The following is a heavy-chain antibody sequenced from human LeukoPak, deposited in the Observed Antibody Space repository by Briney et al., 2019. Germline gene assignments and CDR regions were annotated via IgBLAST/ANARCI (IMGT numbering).Heavy chain of an antibody. Sequence: SETLSLTCAVYGGSFSGYYWSWIRQPPGKELEWIGEINHSGSTNYNPPLKSRVTISVDTSKNQFSLKLSSVTAADTAVYYCARGGITMIVSAPYSPGGYYGMDVWGQGTTVTVSS. CDR3: ARGGITMIVSAPYSPGGYYGMDV. V-gene: IGHV4-34*01. CDR2: INHSGST. CDR1: GGSFSGYY. J-gene: IGHJ6*02. D-gene: IGHD3-22*01.